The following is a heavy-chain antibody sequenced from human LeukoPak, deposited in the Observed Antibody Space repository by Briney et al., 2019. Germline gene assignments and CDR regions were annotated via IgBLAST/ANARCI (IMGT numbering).Heavy chain of an antibody. J-gene: IGHJ5*02. CDR1: AGSISSGSYY. V-gene: IGHV4-61*02. D-gene: IGHD5/OR15-5a*01. Sequence: SQTLSRTCTGSAGSISSGSYYWRWIRQPAGKVLEWIGRIYTTGSTHYNPSLNSRVSISVDTYKNQFSLKLSSVTAADTAVYYCAREHIRSTISAPWGQGTLVTVSS. CDR3: AREHIRSTISAP. CDR2: IYTTGST.